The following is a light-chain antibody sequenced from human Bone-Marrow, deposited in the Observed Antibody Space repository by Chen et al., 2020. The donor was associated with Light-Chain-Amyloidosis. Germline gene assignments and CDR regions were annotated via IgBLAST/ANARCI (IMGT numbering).Light chain of an antibody. CDR1: ESVSSF. J-gene: IGKJ1*01. CDR3: QQRSNWPS. Sequence: EVVLTQSPATPSLSPGERATLSCRASESVSSFLAWYQQKPGQAPRLLIYAASNRATGIPARFSGSGSGTDFTLTISSLEPEDFAVYYCQQRSNWPSFGQGTKVEIK. CDR2: AAS. V-gene: IGKV3-11*01.